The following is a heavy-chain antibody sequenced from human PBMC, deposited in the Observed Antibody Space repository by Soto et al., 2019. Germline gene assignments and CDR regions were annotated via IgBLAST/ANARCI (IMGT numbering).Heavy chain of an antibody. V-gene: IGHV3-48*02. J-gene: IGHJ6*02. CDR1: GFTFSSYS. Sequence: EVQLVESGGGLVQPGGSLRLSCAASGFTFSSYSMNWVRQAPGXXLXXXXXXSSSSSTIYYADSVKGRFTISRDNAKNSLYLQMNSLRDEXXAVYXXXXXRXXXXXXXXXXXXXMDVXGQGTTVTVSS. CDR3: XXXRXXXXXXXXXXXXXMDV. CDR2: XSSSSSTI.